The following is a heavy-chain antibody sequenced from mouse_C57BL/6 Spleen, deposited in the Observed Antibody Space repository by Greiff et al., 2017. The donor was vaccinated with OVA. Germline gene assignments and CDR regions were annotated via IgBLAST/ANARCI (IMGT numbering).Heavy chain of an antibody. V-gene: IGHV1-62-2*01. CDR1: GYTFTEYT. J-gene: IGHJ4*01. Sequence: VQLQESGAELVKPGASVKLSCKASGYTFTEYTIHWVKQRPGQGLEWIGWFYPGSGSIKYNEKFKYKATLTADKSSSTVYMELSRLTSEDSAVYFCARHEERTYYSNYHAMDYWGQGTSVTVSS. D-gene: IGHD2-5*01. CDR3: ARHEERTYYSNYHAMDY. CDR2: FYPGSGSI.